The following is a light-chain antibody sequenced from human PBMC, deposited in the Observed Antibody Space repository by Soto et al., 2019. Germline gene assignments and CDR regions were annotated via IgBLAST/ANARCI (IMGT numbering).Light chain of an antibody. CDR3: CSYAGSSTWV. J-gene: IGLJ3*02. CDR1: SSDVGSYNF. CDR2: EGS. V-gene: IGLV2-23*01. Sequence: QSALTQPASVSGSPGQSITISCTGSSSDVGSYNFVSWHQQHPGKAPKLMIYEGSKRPSWVSNRFSGSKSGNTASLTISGLQAEDEADYYCCSYAGSSTWVFGGGTKLTVL.